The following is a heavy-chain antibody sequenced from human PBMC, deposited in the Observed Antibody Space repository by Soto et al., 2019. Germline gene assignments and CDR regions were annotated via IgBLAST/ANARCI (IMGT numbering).Heavy chain of an antibody. J-gene: IGHJ5*02. CDR1: GFTFSTYW. CDR2: INSDASHT. V-gene: IGHV3-74*01. D-gene: IGHD6-13*01. CDR3: TRDASRDSSARGWFDP. Sequence: PGGSLRLSCAASGFTFSTYWMHWIRQVPGKGLEWVSRINSDASHTYYTDALRGRFTISRDNAKNSLHLQMNSLRAEDTAVYYCTRDASRDSSARGWFDPWGPGTLVTVSS.